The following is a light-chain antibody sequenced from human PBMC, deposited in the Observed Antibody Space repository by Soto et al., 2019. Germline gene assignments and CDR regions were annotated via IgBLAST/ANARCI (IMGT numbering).Light chain of an antibody. CDR3: QQRDSTPTYT. CDR1: QSISSY. Sequence: DIQMTQSPSSLSASVGDRVTITCRASQSISSYLNWYQQKPGKAPKLLIYAASSLQSGVPSRFSGSGSGTDFTLTISRLQPEECATYYCQQRDSTPTYTFGQGTQLEIK. V-gene: IGKV1-39*01. J-gene: IGKJ2*01. CDR2: AAS.